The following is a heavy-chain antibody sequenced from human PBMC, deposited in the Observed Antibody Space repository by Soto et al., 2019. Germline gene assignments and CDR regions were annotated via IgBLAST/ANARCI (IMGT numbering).Heavy chain of an antibody. CDR2: IIPILGIA. V-gene: IGHV1-69*02. J-gene: IGHJ6*02. CDR3: ASMRGLEPVDV. D-gene: IGHD3-16*01. Sequence: QVQLVQSGAEVKKPGSSVKVSCKASGGTFSSYTISWVRQAPGQGLEWMGRIIPILGIANYAQKFQGRVTXTXXKSTSTAYMELSSLRSEDTAGYYCASMRGLEPVDVWGQGTTVTVSS. CDR1: GGTFSSYT.